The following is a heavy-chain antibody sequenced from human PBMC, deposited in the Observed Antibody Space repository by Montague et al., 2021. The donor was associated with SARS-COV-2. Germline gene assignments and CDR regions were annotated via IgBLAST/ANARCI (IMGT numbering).Heavy chain of an antibody. D-gene: IGHD3-22*01. Sequence: TLSLTCTVSGXSISSGGYYWSWIRQHPGKGLEWIGYIYYSGSTYYNPSLKSRVTISVDTSKNQFSLKLSSVTAADTAVYYCARVRITMIIVVTYFDYWGQGTLVTVSS. J-gene: IGHJ4*02. V-gene: IGHV4-31*03. CDR3: ARVRITMIIVVTYFDY. CDR1: GXSISSGGYY. CDR2: IYYSGST.